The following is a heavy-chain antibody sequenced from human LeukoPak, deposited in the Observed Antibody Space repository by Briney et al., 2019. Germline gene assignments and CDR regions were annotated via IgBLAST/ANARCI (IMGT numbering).Heavy chain of an antibody. Sequence: GGSLRLSCAASGFTFSSYAMSWVRQAPGKGLEWVSYISSSGSTIYYADSLKGRFTISRDNAKNSLYLQMNSLRAEDTAVYYCARYDYSALDYWGQGTLVTVSS. CDR1: GFTFSSYA. CDR3: ARYDYSALDY. V-gene: IGHV3-48*04. D-gene: IGHD4-11*01. CDR2: ISSSGSTI. J-gene: IGHJ4*02.